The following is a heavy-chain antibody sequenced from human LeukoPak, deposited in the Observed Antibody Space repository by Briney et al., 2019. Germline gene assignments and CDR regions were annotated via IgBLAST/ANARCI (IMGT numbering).Heavy chain of an antibody. CDR1: GFTFSSYE. V-gene: IGHV3-21*01. CDR3: APYGDYDAFDI. J-gene: IGHJ3*02. CDR2: ISSSSSYI. Sequence: GGSLRLSCAASGFTFSSYEMNWVRQAPGKGLEWVSSISSSSSYIYYADSVKGRFTISRDNAKNSLYLQMNSLRAEDTAVYYCAPYGDYDAFDIWGQGTMVTVSS. D-gene: IGHD4-17*01.